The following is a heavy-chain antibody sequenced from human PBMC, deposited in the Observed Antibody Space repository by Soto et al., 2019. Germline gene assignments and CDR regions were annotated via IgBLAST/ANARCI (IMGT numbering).Heavy chain of an antibody. V-gene: IGHV4-34*01. CDR2: INHSGST. CDR1: GGSFSGYY. CDR3: ARGERGSIAAAGRGSWPYYYGMDV. J-gene: IGHJ6*02. Sequence: TSETLSLTCAVYGGSFSGYYWSWIRQPPGKGLEWIGEINHSGSTNYNPSLKSRVTISVDTSKNQFSLKLSSVTAADTAVYYCARGERGSIAAAGRGSWPYYYGMDVWGQGTTVTVSS. D-gene: IGHD6-13*01.